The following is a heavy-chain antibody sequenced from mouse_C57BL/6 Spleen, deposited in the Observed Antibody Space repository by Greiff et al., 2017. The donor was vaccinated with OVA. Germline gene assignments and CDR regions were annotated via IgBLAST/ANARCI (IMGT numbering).Heavy chain of an antibody. J-gene: IGHJ1*03. CDR1: GYTFTSYW. CDR3: ARSPNLYWYFDV. CDR2: INPSNGGT. Sequence: QVQLKQPGTELVKPGASVKLSCKASGYTFTSYWMHWVKQRPGQGLEWIRNINPSNGGTNYNEKFKSKATLTVDKSSSTAYMQLSSLTSEDSAVYYCARSPNLYWYFDVWGTGTTVTVSS. V-gene: IGHV1-53*01.